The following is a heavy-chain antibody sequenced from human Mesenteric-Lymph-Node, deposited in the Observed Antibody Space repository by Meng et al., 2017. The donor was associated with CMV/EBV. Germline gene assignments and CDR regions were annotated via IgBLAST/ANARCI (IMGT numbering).Heavy chain of an antibody. CDR3: ARDGCVGTSCYDDGMDV. D-gene: IGHD2-2*01. V-gene: IGHV3-21*01. CDR2: ISSSSSYI. Sequence: GESLKISCAASGFTFSSYEMDWVRQAPGKGLEWVSSISSSSSYIYYADSVKGRFTISRDNAKNSLYLQMNSLRAEDTAVYYCARDGCVGTSCYDDGMDVWGQGTTVTVSS. J-gene: IGHJ6*02. CDR1: GFTFSSYE.